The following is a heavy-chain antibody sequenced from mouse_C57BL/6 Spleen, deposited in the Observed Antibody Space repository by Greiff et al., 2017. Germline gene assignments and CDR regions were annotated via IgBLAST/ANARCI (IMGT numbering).Heavy chain of an antibody. CDR1: GFTFSDYG. CDR3: AREWDWYFDV. D-gene: IGHD1-3*01. CDR2: ISSGSSTI. J-gene: IGHJ1*03. Sequence: EVQLVESGGGLVKPGGSLKLSCAASGFTFSDYGMHWVRQAPEKGLEWVAYISSGSSTIYYADTVKGRFTISRDNAKNTLFLQMTSLRSEDTAMYYCAREWDWYFDVWGTGTTVTVSS. V-gene: IGHV5-17*01.